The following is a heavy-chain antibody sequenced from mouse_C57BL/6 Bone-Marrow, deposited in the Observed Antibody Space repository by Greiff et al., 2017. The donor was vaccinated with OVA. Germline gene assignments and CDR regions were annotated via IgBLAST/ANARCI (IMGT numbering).Heavy chain of an antibody. D-gene: IGHD1-1*01. CDR2: IHPNSGST. Sequence: VQLQQPGAELVKPGASVQLSCKASGYTFTSYWMHWVKQRPGQGLEWIGMIHPNSGSTNYNEKFKSKATLTVDKSSSTAYMQLSSLTSEDSAVYYCARWRTVPYAMDYWGQGTSVTVSS. J-gene: IGHJ4*01. CDR1: GYTFTSYW. V-gene: IGHV1-64*01. CDR3: ARWRTVPYAMDY.